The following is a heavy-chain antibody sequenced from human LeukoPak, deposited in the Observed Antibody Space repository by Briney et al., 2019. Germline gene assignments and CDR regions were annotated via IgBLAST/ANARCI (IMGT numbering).Heavy chain of an antibody. V-gene: IGHV4-31*03. CDR3: ARSWYYYDSSGYYDNAFDI. Sequence: SETLSLTCTVSGGSISSGGYYWSWIRQHPGKGLEWIVYIYYSGSTYYNPSLKSRVTISVDTSKNQFSLKLSSVTAADTPVYYCARSWYYYDSSGYYDNAFDIWGQGTMVTVSS. CDR2: IYYSGST. J-gene: IGHJ3*02. CDR1: GGSISSGGYY. D-gene: IGHD3-22*01.